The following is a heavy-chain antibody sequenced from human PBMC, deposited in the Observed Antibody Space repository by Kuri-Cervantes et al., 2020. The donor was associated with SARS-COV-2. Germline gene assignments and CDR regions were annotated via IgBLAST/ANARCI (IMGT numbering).Heavy chain of an antibody. CDR1: GFTFSSYA. Sequence: GGSLRLSCAASGFTFSSYAMSWVRQAPGKGLEWVSAISGSGGSTYYADSVKGRFTISRDNSKNTLVLQMDSLRADDTAVYYCARAYCSSTGCQGRDQFDPWGQGTRVTVSS. J-gene: IGHJ5*02. V-gene: IGHV3-23*01. CDR3: ARAYCSSTGCQGRDQFDP. CDR2: ISGSGGST. D-gene: IGHD2-2*01.